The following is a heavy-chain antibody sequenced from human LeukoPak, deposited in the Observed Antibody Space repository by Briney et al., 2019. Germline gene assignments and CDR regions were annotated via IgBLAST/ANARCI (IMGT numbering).Heavy chain of an antibody. CDR3: ASGDGYNWYYFDY. V-gene: IGHV4-38-2*02. J-gene: IGHJ4*02. CDR2: IYHSGST. D-gene: IGHD5-24*01. CDR1: GYSISSGYY. Sequence: SETLSLTCTVSGYSISSGYYWGWIRQPPGKGLEWIGSIYHSGSTYYNPSLKSRVTISVDTSKNQFSLKLSSVTAADTAVYYCASGDGYNWYYFDYWGQGTLVTVSS.